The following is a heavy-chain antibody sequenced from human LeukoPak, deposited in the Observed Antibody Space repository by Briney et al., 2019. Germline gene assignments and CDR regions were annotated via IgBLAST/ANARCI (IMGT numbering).Heavy chain of an antibody. CDR3: ATAYYGSGSYYTPFDP. V-gene: IGHV1-46*01. D-gene: IGHD3-10*01. Sequence: ASVKVSCKASGYTFSTYYMHWVRQAPGQGLEWMGIINPSAGSTTYAQKFQGRVTMTRDTSTSTVYMDLSSLTSEDSAMYYCATAYYGSGSYYTPFDPWGQGTLVTVSS. CDR1: GYTFSTYY. CDR2: INPSAGST. J-gene: IGHJ5*02.